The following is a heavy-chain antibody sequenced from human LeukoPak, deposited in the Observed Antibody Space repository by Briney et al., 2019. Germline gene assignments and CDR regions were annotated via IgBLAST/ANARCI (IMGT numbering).Heavy chain of an antibody. CDR2: MNPNSGNT. D-gene: IGHD3-9*01. V-gene: IGHV1-8*01. J-gene: IGHJ5*02. Sequence: GASVKVSCKASGYTFTSYDINWVRQATGQGLEWMGWMNPNSGNTGYAQKFQGRVTMTRNTSISTAYMELSSLRSEDTAVYYCARANVLRYFDWSPNWFDPWGQGTLVTVSS. CDR3: ARANVLRYFDWSPNWFDP. CDR1: GYTFTSYD.